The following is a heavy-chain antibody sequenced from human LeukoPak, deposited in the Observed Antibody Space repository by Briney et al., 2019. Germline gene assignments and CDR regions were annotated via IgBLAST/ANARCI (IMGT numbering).Heavy chain of an antibody. V-gene: IGHV1-46*01. J-gene: IGHJ5*02. CDR3: ARDPGVWFGEFREGWFDP. Sequence: ASVKVSCKASGYTFTSYYMHWVRQAPGQGLEWMGIINPSGGSTSYAQKFQGRVTMTRDMSTGTVYMELSSLRSEDTAVYYCARDPGVWFGEFREGWFDPWGQGTLVTVSS. D-gene: IGHD3-10*01. CDR1: GYTFTSYY. CDR2: INPSGGST.